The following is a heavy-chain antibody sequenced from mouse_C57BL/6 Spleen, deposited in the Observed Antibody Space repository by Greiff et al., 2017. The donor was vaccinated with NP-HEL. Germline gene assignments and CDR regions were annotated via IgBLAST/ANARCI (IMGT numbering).Heavy chain of an antibody. V-gene: IGHV5-4*01. CDR3: ARERGGLLDY. Sequence: EVMLVESGGGLVKPGGSLKLSCAASGFTFSSYAMSWVRQTPEKRLEWVATISDGGSYTYYPDNVKGRFTISRDNAKNNLYLQMSHLKSEDTAMYYCARERGGLLDYWGQGTTLTVSS. CDR2: ISDGGSYT. J-gene: IGHJ2*01. CDR1: GFTFSSYA. D-gene: IGHD2-4*01.